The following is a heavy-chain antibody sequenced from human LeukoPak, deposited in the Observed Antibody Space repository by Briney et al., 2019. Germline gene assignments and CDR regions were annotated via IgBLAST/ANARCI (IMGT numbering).Heavy chain of an antibody. CDR2: INPNSGGT. V-gene: IGHV1-2*02. Sequence: GASVKVSCKASGYTFTGYYMHWVRQAPGQGLEWRGWINPNSGGTNYAQKFQGRVTMTRDTSISTAYMELSRLRSDDTAVYYCARDPWYYYGSGSPGYYMDVWGKGTTVTVSS. CDR1: GYTFTGYY. D-gene: IGHD3-10*01. CDR3: ARDPWYYYGSGSPGYYMDV. J-gene: IGHJ6*03.